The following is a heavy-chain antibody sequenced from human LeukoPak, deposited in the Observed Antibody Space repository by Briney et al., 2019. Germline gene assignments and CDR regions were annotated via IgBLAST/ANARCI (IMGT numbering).Heavy chain of an antibody. CDR3: ARGWTGYPYYFDY. D-gene: IGHD3/OR15-3a*01. CDR1: GGSISSYY. CDR2: IYYSGST. V-gene: IGHV4-59*01. Sequence: SETLSLTCTVSGGSISSYYWSWIRQPPGEGLEWIGYIYYSGSTNYNPSLKSRVTISVDTSKNQFSLKLSSVTAADTAVYYCARGWTGYPYYFDYWGQGTLVTVSS. J-gene: IGHJ4*02.